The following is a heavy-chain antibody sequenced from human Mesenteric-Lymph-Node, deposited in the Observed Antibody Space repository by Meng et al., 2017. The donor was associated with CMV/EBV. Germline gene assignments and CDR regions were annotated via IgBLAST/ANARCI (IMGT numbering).Heavy chain of an antibody. Sequence: VDLVGCGGGLVQPGGSLRLSCAASGVNVRDKYMSWVRQAPGKGLEWVCIIYRGDNTYYIDSVKDRFTVSRDNSKNTMYLQMNSLRVEDTAVYYCTGDSVSNPNLDYWGQGTLVTVSS. J-gene: IGHJ4*02. CDR2: IYRGDNT. CDR1: GVNVRDKY. V-gene: IGHV3-66*01. CDR3: TGDSVSNPNLDY. D-gene: IGHD3-10*01.